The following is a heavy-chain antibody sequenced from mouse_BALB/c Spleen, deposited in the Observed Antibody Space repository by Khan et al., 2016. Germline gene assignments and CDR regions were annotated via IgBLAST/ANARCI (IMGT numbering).Heavy chain of an antibody. CDR3: ARDPCYYYGSSYWYFDV. CDR1: GYSITSGYY. V-gene: IGHV3-6*02. J-gene: IGHJ1*01. Sequence: EVQLQESGPGLVKPSQSLSLTCSVTGYSITSGYYWNWIRQFPGNKLEWMGYISYDGSNHYKPSLKNRISITRDTYKNQFFLKLHSVTTEDTATYYCARDPCYYYGSSYWYFDVWGAGTTVTVSS. CDR2: ISYDGSN. D-gene: IGHD1-1*01.